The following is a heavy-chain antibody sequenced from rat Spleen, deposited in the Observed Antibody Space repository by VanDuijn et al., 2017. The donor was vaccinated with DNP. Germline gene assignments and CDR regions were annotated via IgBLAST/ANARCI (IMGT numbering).Heavy chain of an antibody. CDR1: GFSLTSYG. J-gene: IGHJ2*01. CDR3: TSYYSGDFHY. CDR2: ISSGGNT. V-gene: IGHV2S8*01. D-gene: IGHD1-1*01. Sequence: QVQLKESGPGLVQPSQTLSLTCTVSGFSLTSYGVSWVRQPPGKGLEWIAAISSGGNTAYNSALKSRLSISRETSKSQVFLKMNSLQTEDTAIYYCTSYYSGDFHYWGQGVMVTVSS.